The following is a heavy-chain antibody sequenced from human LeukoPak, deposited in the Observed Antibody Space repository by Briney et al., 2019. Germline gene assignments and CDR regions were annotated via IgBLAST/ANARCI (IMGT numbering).Heavy chain of an antibody. CDR2: INHSGST. CDR3: AGTRGYSYGRLGY. J-gene: IGHJ4*02. D-gene: IGHD5-18*01. V-gene: IGHV4-34*01. Sequence: SETLSLTCAVYGGSFSGYYWSWIRQPPGKGLERIWEINHSGSTNYNPSLKSRVTISVDTSKNQFSLKLSSVTAADTAVYYCAGTRGYSYGRLGYWGQGTLVTVSS. CDR1: GGSFSGYY.